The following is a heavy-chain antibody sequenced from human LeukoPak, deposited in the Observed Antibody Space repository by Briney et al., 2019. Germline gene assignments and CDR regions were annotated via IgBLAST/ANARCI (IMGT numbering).Heavy chain of an antibody. CDR2: IRYDGSNK. J-gene: IGHJ4*02. CDR3: AKGRSEFVVVPAATDY. Sequence: GGSLRLSCAASGFTFSSYGMHWVRQAPGKGLEWVAFIRYDGSNKYYADSVKGRFTISRDNSKNTLYLQMNSLRAEDMAVYYCAKGRSEFVVVPAATDYWGQGTLVTVSS. V-gene: IGHV3-30*02. CDR1: GFTFSSYG. D-gene: IGHD2-2*01.